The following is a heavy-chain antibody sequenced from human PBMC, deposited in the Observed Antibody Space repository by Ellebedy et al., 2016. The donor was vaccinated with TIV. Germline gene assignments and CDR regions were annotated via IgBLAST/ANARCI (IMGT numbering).Heavy chain of an antibody. Sequence: ASVKVSXXASGYTFTSYGISWVRQAPGQGLEWMGWISAYNGNTNYAQKLQGRVTMTTDTSTSTAYMELRSLRSGDTAVYYCARATIQYYYYGMDVWGQGTTVTVSS. V-gene: IGHV1-18*01. J-gene: IGHJ6*02. CDR1: GYTFTSYG. CDR3: ARATIQYYYYGMDV. CDR2: ISAYNGNT. D-gene: IGHD2-2*02.